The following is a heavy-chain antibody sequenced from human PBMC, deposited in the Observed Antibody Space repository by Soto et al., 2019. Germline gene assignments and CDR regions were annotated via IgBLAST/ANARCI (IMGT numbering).Heavy chain of an antibody. J-gene: IGHJ2*01. CDR3: AKIPPASDYYDITGNQWYFDL. V-gene: IGHV3-23*01. Sequence: EVQLLESGGGLVQPGGSLRLSCAASGLTFSSYAMSWVRQAPGKGLEWVSGISSGGGSTYYADSVKGRFTVSRDKSKNTLFLQMNSLRAEDTALYYCAKIPPASDYYDITGNQWYFDLWGRGTLVTVSS. CDR1: GLTFSSYA. CDR2: ISSGGGST. D-gene: IGHD3-22*01.